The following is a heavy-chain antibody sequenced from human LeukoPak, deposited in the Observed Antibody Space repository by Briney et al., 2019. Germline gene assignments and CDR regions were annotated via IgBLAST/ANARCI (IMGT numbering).Heavy chain of an antibody. D-gene: IGHD1-26*01. CDR2: ISSSGSTI. Sequence: GGSLRLSCAASGFTFSSYEMNWVRQASGKGLEWVSYISSSGSTIYYADSVKGRFTISRDNAKNSLYLQMNSLRAEDTAVYYCATSYSGRLTGIGAFDIWGQGTMVTVSS. V-gene: IGHV3-48*03. CDR1: GFTFSSYE. J-gene: IGHJ3*02. CDR3: ATSYSGRLTGIGAFDI.